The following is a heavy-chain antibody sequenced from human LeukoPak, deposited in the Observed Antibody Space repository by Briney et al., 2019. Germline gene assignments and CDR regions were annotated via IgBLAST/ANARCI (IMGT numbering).Heavy chain of an antibody. Sequence: GGSLRLSCAASGFTFSSYSMNWVRQAPGKGLEWVSSISSSSSYIYYADSVKGRFTISRDNAKNSLYLQMNSLRAEDTAVYYCARGSSSWYYFDYWGQGTLVTVSS. J-gene: IGHJ4*02. V-gene: IGHV3-21*01. CDR1: GFTFSSYS. D-gene: IGHD6-13*01. CDR2: ISSSSSYI. CDR3: ARGSSSWYYFDY.